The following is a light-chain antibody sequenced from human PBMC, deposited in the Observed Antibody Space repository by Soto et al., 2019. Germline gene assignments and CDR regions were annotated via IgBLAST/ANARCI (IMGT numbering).Light chain of an antibody. Sequence: QSPGTLSLSPGEGSTLSCRSSQSDSSSYLAWYQQKPGQAPRLLIYGASSRATGIPDRFSGSGSGTDFTLTISRLEPEDFAVYYCQQYGSSPTVTFGQGTRLEIK. CDR3: QQYGSSPTVT. J-gene: IGKJ5*01. CDR2: GAS. CDR1: QSDSSSY. V-gene: IGKV3-20*01.